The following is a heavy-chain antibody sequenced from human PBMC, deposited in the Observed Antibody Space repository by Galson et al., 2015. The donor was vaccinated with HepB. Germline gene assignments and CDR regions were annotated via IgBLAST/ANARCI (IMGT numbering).Heavy chain of an antibody. CDR2: IIAVLDLP. J-gene: IGHJ3*01. D-gene: IGHD7-27*01. Sequence: SVKVSCKASGDTLTSYSIGWLRQAPGQGLEWMGRIIAVLDLPEYAQKFQGRVTITADRSTSTAYMELSSRRSDDTAVYFCARWGRDAFDVWGQGTKVTVSS. CDR1: GDTLTSYS. V-gene: IGHV1-69*02. CDR3: ARWGRDAFDV.